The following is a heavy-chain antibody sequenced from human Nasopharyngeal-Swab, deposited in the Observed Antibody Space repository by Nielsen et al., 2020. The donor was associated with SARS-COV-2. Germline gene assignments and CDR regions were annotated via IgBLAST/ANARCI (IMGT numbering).Heavy chain of an antibody. J-gene: IGHJ6*02. CDR1: GYTFTSYG. Sequence: ASVKVSCKASGYTFTSYGISRVRQAPGQGLEWMGWISAYNGNTNYAQKLQGRVTMTTDTSTSTACMELRSLRSDDTAVYYCAREKQARLNDYYYYGMDVWGQGTTVTVSS. D-gene: IGHD6-6*01. CDR3: AREKQARLNDYYYYGMDV. CDR2: ISAYNGNT. V-gene: IGHV1-18*01.